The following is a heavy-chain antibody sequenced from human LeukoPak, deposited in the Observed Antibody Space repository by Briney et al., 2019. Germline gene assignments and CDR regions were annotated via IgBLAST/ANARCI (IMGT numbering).Heavy chain of an antibody. V-gene: IGHV1-18*01. CDR2: ISAYNGNT. CDR3: ARVVCGDYARDY. D-gene: IGHD4-17*01. CDR1: GYTFTSYG. Sequence: ASVKVSCKASGYTFTSYGISWVRQAPGQGLEWMGWISAYNGNTNYAQKLQGRVTMTTDTSTSTAYMELRSLRSNDTAVYYCARVVCGDYARDYWGQGTLVTVSS. J-gene: IGHJ4*02.